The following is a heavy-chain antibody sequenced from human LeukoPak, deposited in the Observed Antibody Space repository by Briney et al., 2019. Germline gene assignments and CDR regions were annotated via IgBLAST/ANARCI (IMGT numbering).Heavy chain of an antibody. J-gene: IGHJ3*02. Sequence: TGGSLRLSCAASGFTFSSYAMSWVRQAPGKGLEWVSAISGSGGSTYYADPVKGRFTISRDNSKNTLYLQMNSLRAEDTAVYYCARDLSGSLDAFDIWGQGTMVTVSS. D-gene: IGHD2/OR15-2a*01. CDR2: ISGSGGST. CDR3: ARDLSGSLDAFDI. CDR1: GFTFSSYA. V-gene: IGHV3-23*01.